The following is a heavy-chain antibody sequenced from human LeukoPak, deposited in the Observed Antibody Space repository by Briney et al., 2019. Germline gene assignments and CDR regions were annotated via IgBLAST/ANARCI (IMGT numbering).Heavy chain of an antibody. CDR2: INPKTGGA. J-gene: IGHJ4*02. CDR1: GYTFSGYY. Sequence: ASVKVSCKASGYTFSGYYIHWVRQAPGQGLEWMGWINPKTGGAKYAQIFQGRVTMTRDASISTAFMDLSSLRSDDTAEYYCGRDGANSGIGYWGQGTLVTVSS. D-gene: IGHD4-23*01. V-gene: IGHV1-2*02. CDR3: GRDGANSGIGY.